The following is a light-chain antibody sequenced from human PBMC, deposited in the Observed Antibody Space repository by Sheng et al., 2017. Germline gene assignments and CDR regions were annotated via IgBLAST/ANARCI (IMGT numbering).Light chain of an antibody. CDR2: KAS. CDR1: QNIETW. J-gene: IGKJ1*01. Sequence: DILVTQSPSTLSASVGDRVTITCRASQNIETWLAWYQHKPGKAPKLLIYKASILESGVPSRFSGSGSGTEFTLTISSLQPDDFGTYYCQQYNSYRTFGQGTKVEV. CDR3: QQYNSYRT. V-gene: IGKV1-5*03.